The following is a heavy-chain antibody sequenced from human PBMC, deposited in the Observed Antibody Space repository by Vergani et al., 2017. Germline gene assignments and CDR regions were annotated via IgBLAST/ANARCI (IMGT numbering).Heavy chain of an antibody. CDR1: FDSIRNLY. V-gene: IGHV4-59*11. CDR3: AKDLFPTTVTSDAFDI. Sequence: QVQLQESGPGLVKSSETLSLTCSVSFDSIRNLYCNWIRQPPGKGLEWIGSIHYSENTNYNPSLKTRVTISVDTSKNQFSLTLTSVTAADTAVYYCAKDLFPTTVTSDAFDIWGQGTMVTVSS. J-gene: IGHJ3*02. D-gene: IGHD4-17*01. CDR2: IHYSENT.